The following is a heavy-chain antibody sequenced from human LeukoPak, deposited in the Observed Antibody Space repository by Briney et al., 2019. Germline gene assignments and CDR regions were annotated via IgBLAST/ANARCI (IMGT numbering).Heavy chain of an antibody. D-gene: IGHD2-15*01. CDR1: AGFIFGDYA. CDR3: AKGGSASHNWFDP. Sequence: GGSLRLSCTASAGFIFGDYAMSWFRQAPGKGLEWEGFIRSKAYGGTTEYAASVKGRFAISRDDSKSIAYLQMNSLRPEDTAVYYCAKGGSASHNWFDPWGQGTLVTVSS. V-gene: IGHV3-49*03. CDR2: IRSKAYGGTT. J-gene: IGHJ5*02.